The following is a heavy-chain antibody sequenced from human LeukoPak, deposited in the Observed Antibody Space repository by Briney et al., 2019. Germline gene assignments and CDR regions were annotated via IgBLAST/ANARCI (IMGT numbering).Heavy chain of an antibody. J-gene: IGHJ3*02. D-gene: IGHD1-7*01. Sequence: GGSLRLSCAASGFTFSSYEMNWVRQAPGKGLEWVANIKQDGSENVYVDFVKGRFTISRDNAKKSMSLQMNSLRAEDTAVYYCARGLKWHYGAFDIWGQGTMVTVSS. CDR2: IKQDGSEN. CDR3: ARGLKWHYGAFDI. CDR1: GFTFSSYE. V-gene: IGHV3-7*04.